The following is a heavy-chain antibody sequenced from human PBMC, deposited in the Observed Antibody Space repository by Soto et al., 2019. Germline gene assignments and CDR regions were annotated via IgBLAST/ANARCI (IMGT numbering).Heavy chain of an antibody. CDR2: IYWDDER. Sequence: QITLKESGPTLVKPTQTLTLTCTFSGFSLSSNGIAVGWVRQAPGEALEWLALIYWDDERRYRPSLKNRLTIIKDTSKNQVVLTMTNMDPVDTATYYCVRSYKGYYPGTLDIWGQGISVTGSS. CDR1: GFSLSSNGIA. J-gene: IGHJ3*02. D-gene: IGHD3-10*01. V-gene: IGHV2-5*02. CDR3: VRSYKGYYPGTLDI.